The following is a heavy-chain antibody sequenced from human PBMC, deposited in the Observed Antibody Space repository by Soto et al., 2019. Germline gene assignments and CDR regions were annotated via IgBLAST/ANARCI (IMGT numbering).Heavy chain of an antibody. J-gene: IGHJ4*02. CDR1: GGSISGYY. D-gene: IGHD4-17*01. CDR2: IYNIGST. V-gene: IGHV4-59*08. CDR3: ARTLAPQVTGYVDGDYRWTIDQ. Sequence: TSETLSLTCTVSGGSISGYYWSWLRQPPGKGLEWIGYIYNIGSTNYNPSLRSRVTMSMDTSQEQFSLKLSSVTAADTGVYFCARTLAPQVTGYVDGDYRWTIDQWGQGTLVTVSS.